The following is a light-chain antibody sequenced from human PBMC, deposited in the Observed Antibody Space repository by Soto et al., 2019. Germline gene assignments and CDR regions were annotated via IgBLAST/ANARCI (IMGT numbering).Light chain of an antibody. Sequence: EIVLTQSPGTLSLSPGERATLSCRASQSVSNNYLAWYQQKPGQAPRLLIYDASSRATGIPDRFSGSGSGTDFTLTISRLEPEDFAVYYCQQYSTSPTFGGGTKVDIK. CDR1: QSVSNNY. CDR2: DAS. CDR3: QQYSTSPT. V-gene: IGKV3-20*01. J-gene: IGKJ4*01.